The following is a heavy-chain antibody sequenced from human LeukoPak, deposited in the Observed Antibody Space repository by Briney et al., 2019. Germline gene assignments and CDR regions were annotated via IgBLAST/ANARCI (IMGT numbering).Heavy chain of an antibody. J-gene: IGHJ3*02. CDR2: ISSSSSTI. Sequence: GGSLRLSCAASGFTFSSYSMNWVRQAPGKGLEWVSYISSSSSTIYYADSVKGRFTISRDNSKNTLYLQMNSLRAEDTAVYYCAKSKRLGGKSSDAFDIWGQGTMVTVSS. CDR1: GFTFSSYS. CDR3: AKSKRLGGKSSDAFDI. V-gene: IGHV3-48*01. D-gene: IGHD6-25*01.